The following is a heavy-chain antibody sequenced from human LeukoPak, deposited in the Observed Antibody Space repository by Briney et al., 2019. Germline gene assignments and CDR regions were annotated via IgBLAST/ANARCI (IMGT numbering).Heavy chain of an antibody. J-gene: IGHJ4*02. V-gene: IGHV5-51*01. CDR2: IYPDDSDT. Sequence: GESLKISCKGSGSKFTDYWIGWVRQKPGKGLEWMAMIYPDDSDTRYSPSFQGQVTMSADKSISTAYLQWSSLKASDTAMYYCARHKEQWESDYWGQGTLVTVSS. CDR1: GSKFTDYW. D-gene: IGHD1-26*01. CDR3: ARHKEQWESDY.